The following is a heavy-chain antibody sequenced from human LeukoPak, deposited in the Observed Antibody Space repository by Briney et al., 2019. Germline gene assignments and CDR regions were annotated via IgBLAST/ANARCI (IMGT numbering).Heavy chain of an antibody. V-gene: IGHV3-21*01. D-gene: IGHD3-16*01. Sequence: PGGSQRLSCAASGFTFSSYDMNWVRQAPGKGLEWVSFITTSSSYIYYADSVKGRFTISRDNAKNSLYLQMNSLRAEDTAVYYCARDLYDRAADIWGQGTMVTVSS. J-gene: IGHJ3*02. CDR2: ITTSSSYI. CDR1: GFTFSSYD. CDR3: ARDLYDRAADI.